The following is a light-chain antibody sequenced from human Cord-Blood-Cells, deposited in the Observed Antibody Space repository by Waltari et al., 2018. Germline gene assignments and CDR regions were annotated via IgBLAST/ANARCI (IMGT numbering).Light chain of an antibody. CDR2: DVS. V-gene: IGLV2-14*03. CDR1: SSYAGGHNY. J-gene: IGLJ1*01. CDR3: SSYTSSSTLV. Sequence: QSALTQPASVSGSSGQSITLHCTGTSSYAGGHNYVSWYQHHPGKAPKLMIYDVSNRPSGVSNRFSGSKSGNTASLTISGLQAEDEADYYCSSYTSSSTLVFGTGTKVTVL.